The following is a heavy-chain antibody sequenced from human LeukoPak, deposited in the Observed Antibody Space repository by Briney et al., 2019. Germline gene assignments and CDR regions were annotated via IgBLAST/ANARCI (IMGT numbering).Heavy chain of an antibody. Sequence: GGSLRLSCAASGFTVSANYMSWVRQAPGKGLEWVSVIYGGGSTYYSDSVKGRFTISRDNSKNTLYLQMNSLRAEDTAVYYCARDALQGGYFDYWGQGTLVTVSS. CDR3: ARDALQGGYFDY. D-gene: IGHD3-16*01. CDR1: GFTVSANY. V-gene: IGHV3-53*01. CDR2: IYGGGST. J-gene: IGHJ4*02.